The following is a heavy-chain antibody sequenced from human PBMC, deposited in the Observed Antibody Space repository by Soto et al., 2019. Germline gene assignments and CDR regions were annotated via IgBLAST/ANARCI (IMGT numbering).Heavy chain of an antibody. CDR1: GDSVTSRSYY. Sequence: QVQLQESGPGLVKPSETLSLTCTVSGDSVTSRSYYWTWVRQPPGKGLEWIGYIYYSGNINYNPSLKSRFTISVDTSTNQFSLKLTSVTAADTAIYFCARGNIAASGTKFDPWGQCILVTVSS. J-gene: IGHJ5*02. D-gene: IGHD6-13*01. CDR3: ARGNIAASGTKFDP. CDR2: IYYSGNI. V-gene: IGHV4-61*01.